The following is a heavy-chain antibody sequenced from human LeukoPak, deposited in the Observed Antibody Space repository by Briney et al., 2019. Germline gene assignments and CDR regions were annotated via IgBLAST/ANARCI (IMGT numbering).Heavy chain of an antibody. D-gene: IGHD1-26*01. CDR1: GLTFSSYG. Sequence: GGSLRLACAAYGLTFSSYGMHSVRQAPGKGLEWVSYISSSSSTIYYADSVKGRFTISRDNAKNALYLQMNSLRAEDTAVYYCARMGGSYYGGVVYWGQGTLVTVSS. V-gene: IGHV3-48*04. CDR2: ISSSSSTI. J-gene: IGHJ4*02. CDR3: ARMGGSYYGGVVY.